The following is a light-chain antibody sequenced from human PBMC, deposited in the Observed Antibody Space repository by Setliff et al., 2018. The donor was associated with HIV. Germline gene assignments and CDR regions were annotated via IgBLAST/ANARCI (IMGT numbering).Light chain of an antibody. CDR3: SSYSSSRPRV. CDR2: EVS. V-gene: IGLV2-14*01. J-gene: IGLJ1*01. CDR1: SSDVGGHNS. Sequence: QSVLTQPASVSGSLGQSITISCTGTSSDVGGHNSVSWYQQHPGKAPKLMISEVSNRPSGVSNRFSGSKSGNTASLTIAGLQPEDEADYYCSSYSSSRPRVFGTGTKV.